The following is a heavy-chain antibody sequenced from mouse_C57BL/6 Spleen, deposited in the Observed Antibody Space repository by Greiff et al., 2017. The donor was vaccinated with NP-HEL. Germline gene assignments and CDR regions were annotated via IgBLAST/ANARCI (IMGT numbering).Heavy chain of an antibody. Sequence: VQLQQSGAELVRPGASVTLSCKASGYTFTDYEMHWVKQTPVHGLEWIGAIDPETGGTAYNQKFKGKAILTADKSSSTAYMELRSLTSEDSAVYYCTRGGWLLRGSFDYWGQGTTLTVSS. CDR3: TRGGWLLRGSFDY. J-gene: IGHJ2*01. V-gene: IGHV1-15*01. D-gene: IGHD2-3*01. CDR2: IDPETGGT. CDR1: GYTFTDYE.